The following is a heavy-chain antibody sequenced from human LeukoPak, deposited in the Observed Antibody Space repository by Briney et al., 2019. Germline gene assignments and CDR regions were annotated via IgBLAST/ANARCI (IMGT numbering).Heavy chain of an antibody. Sequence: ASVKVCCKASGYTFTSYDINWVRQATGQGLEWMGWMNPNSGNTGYAQKFQGRVTMTRNTSISTAYMELSSLRSEDTAVYYCARVPYYDFWSGYYTGYYYGMDVWGQGTTVTVSS. V-gene: IGHV1-8*01. CDR1: GYTFTSYD. J-gene: IGHJ6*02. CDR2: MNPNSGNT. CDR3: ARVPYYDFWSGYYTGYYYGMDV. D-gene: IGHD3-3*01.